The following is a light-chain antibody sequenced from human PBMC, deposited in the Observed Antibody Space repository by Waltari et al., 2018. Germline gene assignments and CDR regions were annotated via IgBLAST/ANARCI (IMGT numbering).Light chain of an antibody. CDR2: DAS. Sequence: EIVFIQSPATLSFSPGERATLSCRSSQSVSSYLAWYQQKPGQAPRLLIYDASNRATGIPARFSGSGSGTDFTLTISSLEPEDFAVYYCQQRSNWPRTFGGGTKVEIK. CDR1: QSVSSY. V-gene: IGKV3-11*01. CDR3: QQRSNWPRT. J-gene: IGKJ4*01.